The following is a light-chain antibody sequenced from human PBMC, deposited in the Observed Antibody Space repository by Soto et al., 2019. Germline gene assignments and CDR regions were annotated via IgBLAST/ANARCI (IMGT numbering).Light chain of an antibody. V-gene: IGKV1-5*01. CDR3: KQYNSYPRT. CDR2: DVS. J-gene: IGKJ2*01. Sequence: DIQMTQSPSTLSASVGDRVTITCRASQSISTRLAWYQQKPGKAPNLLIYDVSSLESGVPSRFSGGGSGTEFTLPISSLQPDDFATYYCKQYNSYPRTFGQGTKLEIK. CDR1: QSISTR.